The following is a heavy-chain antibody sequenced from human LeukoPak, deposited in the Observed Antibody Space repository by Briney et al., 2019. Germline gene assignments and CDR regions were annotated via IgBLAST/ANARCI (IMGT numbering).Heavy chain of an antibody. D-gene: IGHD5-18*01. V-gene: IGHV3-74*01. CDR1: GFTFRNYW. Sequence: GGSLRLSCAASGFTFRNYWMHWIRQVPGKGLVWVSRIDTGGSTTNYADSVEGRFTISRDNARNTVYLQMNSLSADDTGVYYCVRGGSGSSYGEFVSWGQGTLVTVSS. CDR2: IDTGGSTT. CDR3: VRGGSGSSYGEFVS. J-gene: IGHJ5*01.